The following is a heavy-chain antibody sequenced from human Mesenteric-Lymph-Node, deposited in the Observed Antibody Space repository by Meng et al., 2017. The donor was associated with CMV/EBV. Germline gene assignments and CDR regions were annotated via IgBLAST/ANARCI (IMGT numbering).Heavy chain of an antibody. V-gene: IGHV2-5*02. CDR1: GFSLSTSGVG. Sequence: QITLKESGPTLVKPTQTLTLTCTFSGFSLSTSGVGVGWIRQPPGKALEWLALIYWDDDKRCSPSLKSRLTITKDTSKNQVVLTMTNMDPVDTATYYCAHSSGIAAAGPFYFDYWGQGTPVTVSS. CDR3: AHSSGIAAAGPFYFDY. D-gene: IGHD6-13*01. J-gene: IGHJ4*02. CDR2: IYWDDDK.